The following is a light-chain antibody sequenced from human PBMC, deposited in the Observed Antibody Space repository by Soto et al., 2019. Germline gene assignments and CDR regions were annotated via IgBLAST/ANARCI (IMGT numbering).Light chain of an antibody. CDR2: EVS. CDR1: SSDVGGYNY. J-gene: IGLJ1*01. CDR3: SSFTSSSTLEV. V-gene: IGLV2-14*01. Sequence: QSVLTQPASVSGSPGQSITISCTGTSSDVGGYNYVSWYQQHPGKVPKLMIYEVSNRPSGVVNRFSGSKSGNTASLTISGLQAEDEADYYCSSFTSSSTLEVFGTGTKLTVL.